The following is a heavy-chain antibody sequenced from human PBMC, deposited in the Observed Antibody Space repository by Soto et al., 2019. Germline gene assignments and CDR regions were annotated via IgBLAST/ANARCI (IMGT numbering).Heavy chain of an antibody. CDR3: ARGRVEDSSGWATYFDY. CDR1: GFTFSGFS. J-gene: IGHJ4*02. V-gene: IGHV3-64*01. CDR2: INTNGVNT. D-gene: IGHD6-19*01. Sequence: EVQLVESGGGLVQPGGSLRLSCAASGFTFSGFSMFWVRQAPGKGLEYVSAINTNGVNTFYAKSVKGRFTMSRDNSKNTVYLQMGSLRAEDMAVYYCARGRVEDSSGWATYFDYWGQGTLVTVSS.